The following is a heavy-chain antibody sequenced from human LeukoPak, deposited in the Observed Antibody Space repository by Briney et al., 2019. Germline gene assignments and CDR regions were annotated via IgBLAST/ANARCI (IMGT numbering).Heavy chain of an antibody. J-gene: IGHJ6*04. CDR1: GFTFSSYW. V-gene: IGHV3-7*01. D-gene: IGHD2-15*01. CDR2: IKQDASEE. Sequence: GGSLRLSCAASGFTFSSYWMSWVRQAPGRGLEWEANIKQDASEEYYVDSVKGRFTISRDNAKNSLYLQMNSLRAEDTAVYYCARPRGSYYFAMDVWGKGTTVTVSS. CDR3: ARPRGSYYFAMDV.